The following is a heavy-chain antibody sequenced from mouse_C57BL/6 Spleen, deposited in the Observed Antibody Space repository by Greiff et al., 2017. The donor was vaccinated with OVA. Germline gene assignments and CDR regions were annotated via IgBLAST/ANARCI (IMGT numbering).Heavy chain of an antibody. V-gene: IGHV14-2*01. CDR3: ARTHYVSPLCAY. D-gene: IGHD1-1*01. CDR1: GFNIKDYY. CDR2: IDPEDGET. Sequence: QLQQSGAELVKPGASVKLSCPASGFNIKDYYMHWVKQRTEQGLEWIGRIDPEDGETKYAPKFQGKATITEDTSSKTAYRQLSSLTSEDTAVYYCARTHYVSPLCAYWGQGTLVTVSA. J-gene: IGHJ3*01.